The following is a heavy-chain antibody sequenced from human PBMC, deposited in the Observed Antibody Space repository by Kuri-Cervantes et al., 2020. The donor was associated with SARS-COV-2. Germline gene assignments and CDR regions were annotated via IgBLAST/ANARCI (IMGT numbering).Heavy chain of an antibody. V-gene: IGHV1-8*03. CDR1: GYTFTGYY. CDR3: ATGTTVTTGVYYYYYMDV. Sequence: ASVKVSCKASGYTFTGYYMHWVRQAPGQGLEWMGWMNPNSGNTGYAQKFQGRVTITRNTSISTAYMELSSLRSEDTAVYYCATGTTVTTGVYYYYYMDVWGKGTTVTVSS. D-gene: IGHD4-17*01. J-gene: IGHJ6*03. CDR2: MNPNSGNT.